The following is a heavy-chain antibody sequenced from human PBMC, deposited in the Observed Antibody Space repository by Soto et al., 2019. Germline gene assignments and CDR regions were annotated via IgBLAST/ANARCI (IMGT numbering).Heavy chain of an antibody. J-gene: IGHJ6*02. V-gene: IGHV5-51*01. CDR1: GYSFTSYW. Sequence: GESLKISCKGSGYSFTSYWIGWVRQMPGKGLECMGIIYPGDSDTRYSPSFQGQVTISADKSISTAYLQWSSLTAEDTAVYYCARDGPYYYASRMDVWGQGTTVTVSS. CDR2: IYPGDSDT. D-gene: IGHD3-10*01. CDR3: ARDGPYYYASRMDV.